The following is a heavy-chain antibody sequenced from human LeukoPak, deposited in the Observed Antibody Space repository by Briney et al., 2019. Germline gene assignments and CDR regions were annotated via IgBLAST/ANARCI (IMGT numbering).Heavy chain of an antibody. CDR2: IYSGGST. CDR3: ASRATVTTDRFWFDP. V-gene: IGHV3-53*01. J-gene: IGHJ5*02. Sequence: PGGSLRLSCAASGFTVSSNYMSWVRQDPGKGLEWVSVIYSGGSTSYADSVKGRFTISRDNSKNTLYLQMNSLRAEDTAVYYCASRATVTTDRFWFDPWGQGTLVTVSS. CDR1: GFTVSSNY. D-gene: IGHD4-11*01.